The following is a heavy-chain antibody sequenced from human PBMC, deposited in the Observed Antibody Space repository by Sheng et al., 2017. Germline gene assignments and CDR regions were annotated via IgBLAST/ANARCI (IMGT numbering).Heavy chain of an antibody. D-gene: IGHD3-22*01. CDR2: IIPIFGTA. J-gene: IGHJ2*01. Sequence: QVQLVQSGAEVKKPGSSVKVSCKASGGTFSSYAISWVRQAPGQGLEWMGGIIPIFGTANYAQKFQGRVTITTDESTSTAYMELSSLRSEDTAVYYCARRDLAGTMIFEAPWYFDLWGRGTLVTVSS. V-gene: IGHV1-69*05. CDR3: ARRDLAGTMIFEAPWYFDL. CDR1: GGTFSSYA.